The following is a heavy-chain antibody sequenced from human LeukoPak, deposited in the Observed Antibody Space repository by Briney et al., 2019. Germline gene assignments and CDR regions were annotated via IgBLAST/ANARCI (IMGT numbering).Heavy chain of an antibody. CDR2: IYSGGST. D-gene: IGHD5-12*01. CDR1: GFTVSSNY. CDR3: ARDDQVATIDY. V-gene: IGHV3-66*01. J-gene: IGHJ4*02. Sequence: PGGSLRLSCAASGFTVSSNYMSWVRQAPGKGLEWVSVIYSGGSTYYADSVKGRFTISRDNSKNTLYLQMNSLRAEDTAVYYCARDDQVATIDYWGQGTLVTVSS.